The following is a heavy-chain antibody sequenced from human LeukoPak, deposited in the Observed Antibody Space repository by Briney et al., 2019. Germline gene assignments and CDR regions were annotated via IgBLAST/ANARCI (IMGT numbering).Heavy chain of an antibody. CDR1: GGSISSSSYY. D-gene: IGHD3-10*01. Sequence: SETLSLTCTVSGGSISSSSYYWGWIRQPPGKGLEWIGSIYYSGSTYYNPSLKSRVTISVDTSKNQFSLKLSSVTAADTAVYYCARLKVRGVAGTNWFDPWGQGTLVTVSS. V-gene: IGHV4-39*01. CDR2: IYYSGST. CDR3: ARLKVRGVAGTNWFDP. J-gene: IGHJ5*02.